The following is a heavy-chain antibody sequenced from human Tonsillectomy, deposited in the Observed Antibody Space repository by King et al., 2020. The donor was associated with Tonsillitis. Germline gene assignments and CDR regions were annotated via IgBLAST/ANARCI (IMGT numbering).Heavy chain of an antibody. Sequence: VQLVESGGGLVQPGRSLRLSCAASGFTFDEYAMHWVRQAPGQGLEWVSGIGWNSGSTDYADSVKGRFTISRDSAKNSLYLQMNSLRGEDTAFYYCAKAKYPWQAAAIGTDFDYWGQGTLVTVSS. CDR3: AKAKYPWQAAAIGTDFDY. D-gene: IGHD6-13*01. J-gene: IGHJ4*02. CDR2: IGWNSGST. CDR1: GFTFDEYA. V-gene: IGHV3-9*01.